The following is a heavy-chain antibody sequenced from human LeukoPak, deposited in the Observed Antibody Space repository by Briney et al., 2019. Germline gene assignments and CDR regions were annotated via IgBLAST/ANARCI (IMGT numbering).Heavy chain of an antibody. CDR1: GYTFTSHY. CDR2: IHPSGSST. CDR3: ARMDMDIAMVTNYLDH. V-gene: IGHV1-46*01. Sequence: ASVKISCKASGYTFTSHYMHWVRQAPGQGLEWMGVIHPSGSSTNYAQKFQGRLTMTKDTSTSTVYIELGSLTSDDTAVYYCARMDMDIAMVTNYLDHWGQGTLVIVSS. D-gene: IGHD5-18*01. J-gene: IGHJ4*02.